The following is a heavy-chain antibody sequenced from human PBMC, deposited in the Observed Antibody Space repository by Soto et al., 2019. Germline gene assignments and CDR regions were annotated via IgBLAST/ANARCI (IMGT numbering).Heavy chain of an antibody. V-gene: IGHV1-18*01. CDR3: ARDIGVVVTDWFDP. J-gene: IGHJ5*02. CDR2: ISAYNGNT. Sequence: ASVKVSCKASGYTFTSYGISWVRQAPGQGLEWMGWISAYNGNTNYAQKLQGRVTMTTDTSTSTAYMELRSLRSDDTAVYYCARDIGVVVTDWFDPWGQGTLVTVSS. CDR1: GYTFTSYG. D-gene: IGHD2-15*01.